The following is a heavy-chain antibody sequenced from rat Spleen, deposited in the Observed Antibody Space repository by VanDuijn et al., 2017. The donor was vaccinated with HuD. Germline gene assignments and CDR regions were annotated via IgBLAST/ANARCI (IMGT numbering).Heavy chain of an antibody. CDR1: GFSLTDYS. J-gene: IGHJ2*01. Sequence: QVQLKESGPGLVQPSQTLSLTCTVSGFSLTDYSVHWVRQPPGKGLEWMGRIQSGGSTDYNSALKSRLSISRDTTKSQVFLKMNSLQTEDTAIYFCTRDSTPFDYWGQGVMVTVSS. CDR3: TRDSTPFDY. CDR2: IQSGGST. V-gene: IGHV2-19*01. D-gene: IGHD1-10*01.